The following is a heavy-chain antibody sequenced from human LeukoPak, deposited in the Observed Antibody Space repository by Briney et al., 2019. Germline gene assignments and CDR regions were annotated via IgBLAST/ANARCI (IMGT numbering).Heavy chain of an antibody. CDR2: INHSGST. CDR3: ARGIAAAGTPYYFDY. CDR1: GGSFSGYY. V-gene: IGHV4-34*01. D-gene: IGHD6-13*01. Sequence: SETLSLTCAVYGGSFSGYYWSWIRQPPGKGLEWIGEINHSGSTNYNPSLKSRVTISVDTSKNQFPLKLSSVTAADTAVYYCARGIAAAGTPYYFDYWGQGTLVTVSS. J-gene: IGHJ4*02.